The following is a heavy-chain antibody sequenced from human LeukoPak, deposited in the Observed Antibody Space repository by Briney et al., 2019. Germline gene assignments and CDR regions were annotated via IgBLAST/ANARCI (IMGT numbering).Heavy chain of an antibody. Sequence: GGSLRLSCAASGFTVSSNYMSWVRQAPGKGLEWVSVISGSGGSTYYADSVKGRFTISRDNSKNTLYLQMNSLRAEDTAVYYCAKDPYSSSPNWFDPWGQGTLVTVSS. V-gene: IGHV3-23*01. J-gene: IGHJ5*02. CDR2: ISGSGGST. D-gene: IGHD6-13*01. CDR1: GFTVSSNY. CDR3: AKDPYSSSPNWFDP.